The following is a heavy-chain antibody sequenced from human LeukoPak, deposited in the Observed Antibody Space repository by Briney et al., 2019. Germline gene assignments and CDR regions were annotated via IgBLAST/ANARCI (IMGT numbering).Heavy chain of an antibody. J-gene: IGHJ4*02. CDR1: GLTFSTYA. D-gene: IGHD6-13*01. CDR2: IWYDGSIK. Sequence: GGSLRLSCAASGLTFSTYAFHWVRQAPGKGLEWVAVIWYDGSIKYYADSVKGRFTTSRDNSKNTLYLQMNSLRGEDTAVYYCARGGYSSSWNFDYWGRGTLVTVSS. V-gene: IGHV3-30-3*01. CDR3: ARGGYSSSWNFDY.